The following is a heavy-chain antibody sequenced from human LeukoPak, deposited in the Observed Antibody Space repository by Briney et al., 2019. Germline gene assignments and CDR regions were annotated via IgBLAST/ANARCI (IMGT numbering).Heavy chain of an antibody. CDR1: GGTSSSYA. CDR2: IIPIFGTA. V-gene: IGHV1-69*01. Sequence: ASVKVSCKASGGTSSSYAISWVRQAPGQGLEWMGGIIPIFGTANYAQKFQGRVTITADESTSTAYMELSSLRSEDTALYYCARDPKDDTSGYYYFDYWGQGTLVTVSS. J-gene: IGHJ4*02. CDR3: ARDPKDDTSGYYYFDY. D-gene: IGHD3-22*01.